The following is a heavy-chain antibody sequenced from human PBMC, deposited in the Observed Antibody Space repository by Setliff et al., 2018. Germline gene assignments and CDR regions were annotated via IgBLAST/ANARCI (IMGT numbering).Heavy chain of an antibody. Sequence: GGSLRLSCAASGFTFRSYTMNWVRQAPGKGLEWVSSISTSSYPYYADSVKGRLTISRDNAKNTLYLQMNSLRPEDTAVYYCARGGDYCGGECYIPPPDSYWGQGTLVTVSS. D-gene: IGHD2-21*01. CDR3: ARGGDYCGGECYIPPPDSY. V-gene: IGHV3-21*01. J-gene: IGHJ4*02. CDR2: ISTSSYP. CDR1: GFTFRSYT.